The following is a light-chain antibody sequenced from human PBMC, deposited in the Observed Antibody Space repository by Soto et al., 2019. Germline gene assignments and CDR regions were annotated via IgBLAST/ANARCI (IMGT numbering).Light chain of an antibody. CDR3: QQRSNWPIT. J-gene: IGKJ5*01. Sequence: EIVLTQSPATLSLSPGERATLSCRASESVSSDLAWYQQKPGQAPRLLMYEVSTRAAGIPARFSGGGSGTDFTLTIRSLEPEDFATYYCQQRSNWPITFGQGTRLEIK. V-gene: IGKV3-11*01. CDR1: ESVSSD. CDR2: EVS.